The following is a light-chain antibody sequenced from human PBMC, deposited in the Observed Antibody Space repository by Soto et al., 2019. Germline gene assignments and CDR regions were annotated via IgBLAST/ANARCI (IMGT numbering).Light chain of an antibody. V-gene: IGKV3-20*01. Sequence: IVLTQSPGTLSLSPGQTTTLSCSSSHSLSSGYLAWYQQKPGEAPRILIYAASSSANGIPARFSGSGSGTEFSLTISRLEPEDFAVYYCHQYDTSPRTFGQGTKVDIK. CDR3: HQYDTSPRT. CDR1: HSLSSGY. J-gene: IGKJ1*01. CDR2: AAS.